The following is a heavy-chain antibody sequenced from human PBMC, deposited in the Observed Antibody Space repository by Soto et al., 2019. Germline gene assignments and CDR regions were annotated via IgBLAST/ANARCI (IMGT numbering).Heavy chain of an antibody. V-gene: IGHV1-3*01. CDR1: GYTFTSYA. CDR3: ARLPRYDFWSGYSDYYGMDV. D-gene: IGHD3-3*01. Sequence: ASVKVSCKASGYTFTSYAMHWVRQAPGQRLEWMGWINAGNGNTKYSQKFQGRVTITRDTSASTAYMELSSLRSEDTAVYYCARLPRYDFWSGYSDYYGMDVWGQGTTVTVS. CDR2: INAGNGNT. J-gene: IGHJ6*02.